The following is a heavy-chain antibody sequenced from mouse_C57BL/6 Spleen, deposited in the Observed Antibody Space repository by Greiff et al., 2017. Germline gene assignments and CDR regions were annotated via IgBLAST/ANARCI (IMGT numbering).Heavy chain of an antibody. Sequence: QVQLKQPGAELVKPGASVKMSCKASGYTFTSYWITWVKQRPGQGLEWIGDIYPGSGSTNYNEKFKSKATLTVDTSSSTAYMQLSSLTSEDSAVYYCARHPFTTPRYAIAMDYWGQGTSVTVSS. J-gene: IGHJ4*01. D-gene: IGHD1-1*01. CDR1: GYTFTSYW. V-gene: IGHV1-55*01. CDR3: ARHPFTTPRYAIAMDY. CDR2: IYPGSGST.